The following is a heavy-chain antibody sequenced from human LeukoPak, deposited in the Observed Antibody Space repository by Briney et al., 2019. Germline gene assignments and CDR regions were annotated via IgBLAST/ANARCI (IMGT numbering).Heavy chain of an antibody. J-gene: IGHJ4*02. Sequence: SETLSLTCTVSGGSISSSGYYWGWIRQPPGTGLEWIGNIYYGGNTYYNPSLKSRVTISVDTSKNQFSLKLSSVTAADTAVYYCARAPYYYDSSGIPYYFDYWGQGTLVTVSS. D-gene: IGHD3-22*01. CDR2: IYYGGNT. CDR3: ARAPYYYDSSGIPYYFDY. V-gene: IGHV4-39*07. CDR1: GGSISSSGYY.